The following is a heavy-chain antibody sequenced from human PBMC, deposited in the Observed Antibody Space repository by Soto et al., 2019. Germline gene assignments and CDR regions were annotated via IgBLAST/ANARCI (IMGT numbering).Heavy chain of an antibody. CDR1: GFPFSSYC. J-gene: IGHJ4*02. V-gene: IGHV3-33*01. D-gene: IGHD2-2*01. CDR3: ARDYCSSTSCYAFDY. CDR2: IWYDGSNK. Sequence: PGGSLRLSCAASGFPFSSYCMHWVRQAPGKGLEWVAVIWYDGSNKYYADSVKGRFTISRDNSKNTLYLQMNSLRAEDTAVYYCARDYCSSTSCYAFDYWGQGTLVTVSS.